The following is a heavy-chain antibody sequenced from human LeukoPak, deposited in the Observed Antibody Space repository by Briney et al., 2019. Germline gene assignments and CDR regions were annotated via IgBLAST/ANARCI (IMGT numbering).Heavy chain of an antibody. D-gene: IGHD2-21*02. Sequence: GASVKVSCKASGYTFTSYAMHWVRQAPGQRLEWMGWINAGNGNTKYPQKFQGRVTITRDTSASTAYMELSSLRSEDTAVYYCARDHPSWVTAIGGYFDYWGQGTLVTVSS. CDR2: INAGNGNT. V-gene: IGHV1-3*01. J-gene: IGHJ4*02. CDR1: GYTFTSYA. CDR3: ARDHPSWVTAIGGYFDY.